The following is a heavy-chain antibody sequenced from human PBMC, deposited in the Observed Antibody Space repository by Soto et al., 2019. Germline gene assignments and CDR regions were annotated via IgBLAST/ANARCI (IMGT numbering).Heavy chain of an antibody. CDR1: GFTLSANV. CDR3: AKGSLGDYDHYGMDV. J-gene: IGHJ6*04. CDR2: VSYDGSNE. D-gene: IGHD3-16*01. Sequence: QVQLVESGGGVVQPGRSLRLSCAASGFTLSANVMHWVRQAPGKGLEWVAGVSYDGSNEYYADSVKGRFTISRDNSKNTLFLQMNNVRPEDTALYFCAKGSLGDYDHYGMDVWGEGTTVNVSS. V-gene: IGHV3-30*18.